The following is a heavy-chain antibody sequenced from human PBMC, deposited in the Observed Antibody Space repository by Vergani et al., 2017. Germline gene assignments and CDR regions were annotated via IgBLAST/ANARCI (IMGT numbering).Heavy chain of an antibody. Sequence: QVQLQQWGAGLLKPSETLSLTCAVYGGSFSGYYWSWIRQPPGKGLEWIGEINHSGSTNYNPSLKSRVTISVDTSKNQFSLKLSSVTAAVTAVYYCAKGMGTVTTQTHFDYWGQGTLVTVSS. CDR1: GGSFSGYY. CDR3: AKGMGTVTTQTHFDY. J-gene: IGHJ4*02. D-gene: IGHD4-17*01. CDR2: INHSGST. V-gene: IGHV4-34*01.